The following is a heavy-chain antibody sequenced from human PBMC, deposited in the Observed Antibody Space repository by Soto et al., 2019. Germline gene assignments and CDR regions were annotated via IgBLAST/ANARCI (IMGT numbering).Heavy chain of an antibody. D-gene: IGHD3-9*01. Sequence: GGSLRLSCAASGFTFSSYAMSWVRQAPGKGLEWVSAISGSGGSTYYADSVKGRFTISRDNSKNTLYLQMNSLRAEDTAVYYCATTDVPQGWVPASLFLRYFPDYWGQGTLVTVSS. CDR3: ATTDVPQGWVPASLFLRYFPDY. CDR1: GFTFSSYA. V-gene: IGHV3-23*01. J-gene: IGHJ4*02. CDR2: ISGSGGST.